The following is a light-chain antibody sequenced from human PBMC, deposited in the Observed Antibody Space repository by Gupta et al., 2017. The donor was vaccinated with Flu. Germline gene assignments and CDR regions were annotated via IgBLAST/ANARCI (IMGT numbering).Light chain of an antibody. CDR3: QQRSNWPPIT. CDR1: QSVSSY. Sequence: LSPGERATLSCRASQSVSSYLAWYQLKPGQAPRLLIYDASNRATGIPARFSGSGSGTDFTLTISSLEPEDFAVYYCQQRSNWPPITFGQGTRLEIK. V-gene: IGKV3-11*01. J-gene: IGKJ5*01. CDR2: DAS.